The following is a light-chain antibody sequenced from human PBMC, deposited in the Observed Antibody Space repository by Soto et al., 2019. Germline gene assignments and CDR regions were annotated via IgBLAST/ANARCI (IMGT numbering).Light chain of an antibody. CDR2: DAS. J-gene: IGKJ3*01. V-gene: IGKV3-11*01. CDR3: QQLQG. Sequence: EIVLTQSPATLSLSPGERATLSCRASQSVSSYLAWYQQKPGQAPRLLIYDASNRATGIPARFSGSGSGTDFTLTISSLEPEDFAVYYCQQLQGFGPGTKVAIK. CDR1: QSVSSY.